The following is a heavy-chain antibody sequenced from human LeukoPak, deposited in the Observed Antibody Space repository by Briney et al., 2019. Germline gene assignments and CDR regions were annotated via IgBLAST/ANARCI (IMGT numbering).Heavy chain of an antibody. J-gene: IGHJ4*02. CDR3: ARWEGHYYDSSGYSLY. Sequence: ASVKVSCKASGYTFTGYYMHWVRQAPGQGLEWMGWINPNSGGTNYAQKFQGRVTMTRDTSISTAYMELSRLRSDDTAVYYCARWEGHYYDSSGYSLYWGQGTLVTVSS. CDR2: INPNSGGT. D-gene: IGHD3-22*01. V-gene: IGHV1-2*02. CDR1: GYTFTGYY.